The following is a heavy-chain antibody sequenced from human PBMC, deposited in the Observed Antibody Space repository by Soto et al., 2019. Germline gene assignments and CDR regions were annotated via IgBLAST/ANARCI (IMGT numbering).Heavy chain of an antibody. CDR3: ARNLLLFPFDY. V-gene: IGHV1-69*02. CDR1: GGTFSSYT. CDR2: IIPILGIA. J-gene: IGHJ4*02. Sequence: ASVKVSCKASGGTFSSYTISWVRQAPGQGLEWMGRIIPILGIAKYAQKFQGRVTMTRDTSISTAYMELTRMKSDDTAVYYCARNLLLFPFDYWGQGTLVTVSS. D-gene: IGHD2-15*01.